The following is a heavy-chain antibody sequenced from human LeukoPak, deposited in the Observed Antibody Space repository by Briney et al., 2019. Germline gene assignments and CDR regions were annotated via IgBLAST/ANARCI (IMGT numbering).Heavy chain of an antibody. D-gene: IGHD3-10*01. CDR2: ISGSGGST. CDR3: AKRDGSGGGDY. V-gene: IGHV3-23*01. J-gene: IGHJ4*02. Sequence: GGSLRLSCAASGFTFSSYAMSWVRQAPGKGREGVSAISGSGGSTYYADSVKGRFTISRDNSKNTLYLQVNSLRAGDTAVYYCAKRDGSGGGDYWGQGTLVTVSS. CDR1: GFTFSSYA.